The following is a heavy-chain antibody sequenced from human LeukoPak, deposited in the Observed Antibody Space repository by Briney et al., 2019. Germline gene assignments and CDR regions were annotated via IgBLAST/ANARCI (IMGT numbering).Heavy chain of an antibody. V-gene: IGHV4-34*01. CDR2: INHSGST. CDR3: ARAYCSSTSCYTDPNAFDI. J-gene: IGHJ3*02. CDR1: GGSFSGYY. Sequence: PSVTLSLTCAVYGGSFSGYYWSWIRQPPGKGLEWIGEINHSGSTNYNPSLKSRVTISVDTSKNQFSLKLSSVTAADTAVYYCARAYCSSTSCYTDPNAFDIWGQGTMVTVSS. D-gene: IGHD2-2*02.